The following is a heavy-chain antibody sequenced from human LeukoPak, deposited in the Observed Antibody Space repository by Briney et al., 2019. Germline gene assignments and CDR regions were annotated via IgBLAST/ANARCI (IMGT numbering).Heavy chain of an antibody. CDR2: ISGSGGST. J-gene: IGHJ4*02. V-gene: IGHV3-23*01. D-gene: IGHD1-26*01. Sequence: GGSLRLSCAASGFTFSSYAMSWVRQAPGKGLEWVSAISGSGGSTYYADSVKGRFTISRDNSKNTLYLQMNSLRAEDTAVYYCANGELLSSLYFDYWGQGTLVTVSS. CDR1: GFTFSSYA. CDR3: ANGELLSSLYFDY.